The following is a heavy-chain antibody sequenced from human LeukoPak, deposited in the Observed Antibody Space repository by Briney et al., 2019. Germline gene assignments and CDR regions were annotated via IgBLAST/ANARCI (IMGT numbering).Heavy chain of an antibody. V-gene: IGHV3-21*01. J-gene: IGHJ6*03. Sequence: PGGSLRLSCAASEFAFSTYSMNWVRQAPGKGLEWVSFISSSSDYIYYADSVKGRFTISRDNAKNSLYLQMNSLRAEDTAVYYCARDRDGYYMDVWGKGTTVTISS. CDR3: ARDRDGYYMDV. D-gene: IGHD2-21*01. CDR2: ISSSSDYI. CDR1: EFAFSTYS.